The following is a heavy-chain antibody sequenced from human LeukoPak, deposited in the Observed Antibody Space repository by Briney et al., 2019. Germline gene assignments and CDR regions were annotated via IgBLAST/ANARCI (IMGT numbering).Heavy chain of an antibody. CDR3: VKGFVHPTYYFEY. D-gene: IGHD3-10*01. CDR2: ITGSGDGT. J-gene: IGHJ4*02. Sequence: GGSLRLSCAASGFTFSSYAMLWVRQSPEKGLEWVSSITGSGDGTYYADSVRGRFTISRDNSKNTLYLQMNSLRAEDTAVYFCVKGFVHPTYYFEYWGQGTLVTVSS. CDR1: GFTFSSYA. V-gene: IGHV3-23*01.